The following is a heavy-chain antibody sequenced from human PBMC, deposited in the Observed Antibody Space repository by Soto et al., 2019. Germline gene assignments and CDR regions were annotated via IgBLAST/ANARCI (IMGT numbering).Heavy chain of an antibody. J-gene: IGHJ5*02. CDR2: IKQDGSEK. CDR1: GFTFSSYW. D-gene: IGHD3-3*01. V-gene: IGHV3-7*01. Sequence: EVQLVESGGGLVQPGGSLRLSCAASGFTFSSYWMSWVRQAPGKGLEWVANIKQDGSEKYYVDSVKGRFTISRDNAKNSLYLQMNSLRAEDTAVYYCARYYDFWSGYVNWFDPWGQGTLVTVSS. CDR3: ARYYDFWSGYVNWFDP.